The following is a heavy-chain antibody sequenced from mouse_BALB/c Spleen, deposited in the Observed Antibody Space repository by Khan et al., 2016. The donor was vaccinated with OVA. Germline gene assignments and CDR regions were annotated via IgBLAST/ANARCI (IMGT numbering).Heavy chain of an antibody. CDR3: ARTARIKY. Sequence: EVKLLKSGPGLVKPSQSLSLTCTVTGYSITSGYGWNWIRQFPGNKLEWMGYISYSGSTNYNPSLKSRISITRDTSKNQFFLQLNSVTTEDTATYYCARTARIKYWGQGTTLTVSS. J-gene: IGHJ2*01. V-gene: IGHV3-2*02. CDR2: ISYSGST. CDR1: GYSITSGYG. D-gene: IGHD1-2*01.